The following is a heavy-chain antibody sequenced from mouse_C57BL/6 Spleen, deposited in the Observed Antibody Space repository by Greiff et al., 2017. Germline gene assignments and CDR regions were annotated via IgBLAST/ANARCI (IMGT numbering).Heavy chain of an antibody. CDR1: GYTFTSYW. CDR2: IHPNSGST. Sequence: QVQLQQPGAELVKPGASVKLSCKASGYTFTSYWMHWVKQRPGHGLEWIGMIHPNSGSTNYNEKFKSKATLTVDKSSSTADMQLSSLTSEDSAVYYCAIWLREFDYWGQGTTLTVSS. V-gene: IGHV1-64*01. D-gene: IGHD2-2*01. J-gene: IGHJ2*01. CDR3: AIWLREFDY.